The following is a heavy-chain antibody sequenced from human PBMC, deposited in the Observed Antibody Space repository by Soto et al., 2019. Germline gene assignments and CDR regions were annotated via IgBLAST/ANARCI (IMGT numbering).Heavy chain of an antibody. CDR1: GFTFSTCA. Sequence: EVQLLESGGGLVQPGESLRLSCATCGFTFSTCAMSLVRQAPGKGLEWVSIISGSGTVTFYADSVKGRFSISRDSSKNTLFLQMNSLRAEDTAVYYCAKHSSGSYRPFDHWGQGALVTVSS. D-gene: IGHD3-22*01. V-gene: IGHV3-23*01. J-gene: IGHJ4*02. CDR2: ISGSGTVT. CDR3: AKHSSGSYRPFDH.